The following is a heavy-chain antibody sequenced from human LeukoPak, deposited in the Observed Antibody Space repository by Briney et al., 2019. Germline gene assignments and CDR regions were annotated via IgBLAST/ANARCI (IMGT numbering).Heavy chain of an antibody. D-gene: IGHD3-10*01. Sequence: GASVKVTCKSSGYTFTSYVISGVRQPPAQGLDWMGCISAYNGNTNYPQKLHDRLTMTTDTSTSTAYMELRSLRSDDTAVYYCARLPTSMVRGVIITATYYYYYMDVWGKGTTVTISS. V-gene: IGHV1-18*01. CDR3: ARLPTSMVRGVIITATYYYYYMDV. CDR2: ISAYNGNT. J-gene: IGHJ6*03. CDR1: GYTFTSYV.